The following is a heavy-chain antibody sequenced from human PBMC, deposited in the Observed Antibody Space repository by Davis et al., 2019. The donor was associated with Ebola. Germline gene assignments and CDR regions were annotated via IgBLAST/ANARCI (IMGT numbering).Heavy chain of an antibody. D-gene: IGHD2-8*01. CDR3: ARDRPLWCTNGVCYRVYGAFDI. CDR2: INPISGDT. CDR1: GFTFMRTT. V-gene: IGHV1-18*04. Sequence: ASVKVSCKASGFTFMRTTMHWVRQAPGQRLEWMGGINPISGDTNYAQKLQGRVTMTTDTSTSTAYMELRSLRSDDTAVYYCARDRPLWCTNGVCYRVYGAFDIWGQGTMVTVSS. J-gene: IGHJ3*02.